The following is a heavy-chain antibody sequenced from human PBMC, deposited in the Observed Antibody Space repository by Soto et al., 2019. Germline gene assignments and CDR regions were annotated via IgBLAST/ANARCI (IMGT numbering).Heavy chain of an antibody. D-gene: IGHD1-7*01. CDR3: KLQLANYGMDV. J-gene: IGHJ6*02. CDR1: CGAINDHS. CDR2: IYYNGNT. Sequence: SETLSLTCTLSCGAINDHSWSFIRQRPRKGLEWIGYIYYNGNTNYIPALESRVTISVERCRKRFSLRLASLTAADTAVYYCKLQLANYGMDVWGQGTTVTVSS. V-gene: IGHV4-59*11.